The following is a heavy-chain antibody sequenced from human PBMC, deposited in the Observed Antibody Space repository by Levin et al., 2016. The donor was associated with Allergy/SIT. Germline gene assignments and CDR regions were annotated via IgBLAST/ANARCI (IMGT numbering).Heavy chain of an antibody. CDR2: MNPNSGNT. CDR3: ARDRVVALRRPFLRVDWFDP. Sequence: ASVKVSCKASGYTFTSYDINWVRQATGQGLEWMGWMNPNSGNTGYAQKFQGRVTMTRNTSISTAYMELSSLRSEDTAVYYCARDRVVALRRPFLRVDWFDPWGQGTLVTVSS. V-gene: IGHV1-8*01. CDR1: GYTFTSYD. J-gene: IGHJ5*02. D-gene: IGHD3-16*01.